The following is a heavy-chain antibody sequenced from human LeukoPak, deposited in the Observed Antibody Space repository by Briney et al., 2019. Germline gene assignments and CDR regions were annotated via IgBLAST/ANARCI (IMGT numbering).Heavy chain of an antibody. CDR2: IHYSGTT. D-gene: IGHD2-21*01. J-gene: IGHJ6*04. V-gene: IGHV4-59*01. Sequence: TSETLSLTCTVSGGSISSYYWSWIRQPPGQGLVWIGYIHYSGTTNYNPSLKGRVTISVDTSKNQLSLKLSSVTAADTAVYYCARMWHVWGKGTTATISS. CDR3: ARMWHV. CDR1: GGSISSYY.